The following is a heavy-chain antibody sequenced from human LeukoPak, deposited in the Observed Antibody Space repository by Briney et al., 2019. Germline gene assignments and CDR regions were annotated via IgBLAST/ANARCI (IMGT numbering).Heavy chain of an antibody. J-gene: IGHJ5*02. V-gene: IGHV3-48*03. CDR1: GFSFSSYE. CDR3: ARGYYYGSGTLGPFDP. D-gene: IGHD3-10*01. CDR2: ISSSGSSI. Sequence: GGSLRHSRAASGFSFSSYEMNWVRQAPGKGLEWVSYISSSGSSIYNADSVKGRFTISRDNAKNSLYLQMNSLRAEDTAVYYCARGYYYGSGTLGPFDPWGQGTVITVSS.